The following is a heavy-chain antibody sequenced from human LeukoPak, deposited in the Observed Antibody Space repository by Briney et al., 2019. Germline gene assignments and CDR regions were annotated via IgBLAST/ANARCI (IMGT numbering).Heavy chain of an antibody. CDR2: INHSGST. D-gene: IGHD1-26*01. CDR3: ARVSLYRRNWFDP. CDR1: GFTFSDYY. Sequence: LRLSCAASGFTFSDYYMSWIRQPPGKGLEWIGEINHSGSTNYNPSLKSRVTISVDTSKNQFSLKLSSVTAADTAVYYCARVSLYRRNWFDPWGQGTLVTVSS. V-gene: IGHV4-34*01. J-gene: IGHJ5*02.